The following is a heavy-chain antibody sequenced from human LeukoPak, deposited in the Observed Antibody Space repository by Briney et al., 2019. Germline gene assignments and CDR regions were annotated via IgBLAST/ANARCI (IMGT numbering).Heavy chain of an antibody. V-gene: IGHV3-66*04. CDR1: DFTVSSTY. CDR2: IYSSGST. D-gene: IGHD4-17*01. J-gene: IGHJ4*02. CDR3: ARRGYGDYAPFDY. Sequence: GGSLTLSCPLPDFTVSSTYLRWVRQAPGKGLEWVSIIYSSGSTNYADSVKGRFTISRDNSKNTLYLQMDSLRAEDTAVYYCARRGYGDYAPFDYWGQGTLVTVSS.